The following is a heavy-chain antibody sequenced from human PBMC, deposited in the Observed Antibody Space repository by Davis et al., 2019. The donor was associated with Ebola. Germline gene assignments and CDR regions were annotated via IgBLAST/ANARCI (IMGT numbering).Heavy chain of an antibody. CDR2: ISSSGSTI. Sequence: GESLKISCAASGVTFSDYYMSWLRQAPVKGLEWVSYISSSGSTIYYADSVKGRFTISRDNAKNSLYLQMNSLRAEDTAVYYCARDLGIAARPIDYWGQGTLVTVSS. J-gene: IGHJ4*02. V-gene: IGHV3-11*01. CDR3: ARDLGIAARPIDY. D-gene: IGHD6-6*01. CDR1: GVTFSDYY.